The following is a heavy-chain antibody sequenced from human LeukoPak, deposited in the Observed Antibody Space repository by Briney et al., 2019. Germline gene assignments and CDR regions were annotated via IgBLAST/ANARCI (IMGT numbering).Heavy chain of an antibody. CDR2: IYYSGST. D-gene: IGHD4-11*01. Sequence: SETLSLTCTVSGGSISSSSYYWGWIRQPPGKGLEWIGSIYYSGSTYYNPSLKSRVTISVDTSKNQFSLKLSSVTAADTAVYYCARDGVTISSSWFDPWGQGTLVTVSS. CDR3: ARDGVTISSSWFDP. CDR1: GGSISSSSYY. V-gene: IGHV4-39*07. J-gene: IGHJ5*02.